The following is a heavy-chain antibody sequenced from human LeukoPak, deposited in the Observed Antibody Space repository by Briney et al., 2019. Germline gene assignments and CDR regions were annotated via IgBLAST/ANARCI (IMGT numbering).Heavy chain of an antibody. D-gene: IGHD3-9*01. CDR2: INHSGST. J-gene: IGHJ3*02. V-gene: IGHV4-34*01. CDR1: GGSFSGYY. CDR3: AKTLRYFDWFPWREEAFDI. Sequence: SETLSLTCAVYGGSFSGYYWSWIRQPPGKGLEWIGEINHSGSTNYNPSLKSRVTISVDTSKNQFSLKLSSVTAADTAVYYCAKTLRYFDWFPWREEAFDIWGQGTMVTVSS.